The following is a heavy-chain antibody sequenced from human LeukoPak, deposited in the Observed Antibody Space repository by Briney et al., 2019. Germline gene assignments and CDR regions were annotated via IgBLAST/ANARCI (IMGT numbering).Heavy chain of an antibody. Sequence: SQTLPLTCTVSGGSISSGSYYWSWIRQPAGKGLEWIGRIYTSGSTNYNPSLKSRVTISVDTSKNQFSLRLSSVTAADTAVYYCAREWDRIVGYFDYWGQGTLVTVSS. V-gene: IGHV4-61*02. J-gene: IGHJ4*02. CDR2: IYTSGST. D-gene: IGHD3-22*01. CDR1: GGSISSGSYY. CDR3: AREWDRIVGYFDY.